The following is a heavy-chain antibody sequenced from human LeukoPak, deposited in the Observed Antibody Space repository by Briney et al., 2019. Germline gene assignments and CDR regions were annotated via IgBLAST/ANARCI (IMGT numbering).Heavy chain of an antibody. CDR2: INPNSGGT. CDR1: GYTSTGYY. V-gene: IGHV1-2*02. D-gene: IGHD4-17*01. J-gene: IGHJ5*02. Sequence: ASVKVSCKASGYTSTGYYMHWVRQAPGQGLEWMGWINPNSGGTNYAQKFQGRVTMTRDTSISTAYMELSRLRSDDTAVYYCARDQGDYGDYCWFDPWGQGTLVTVSS. CDR3: ARDQGDYGDYCWFDP.